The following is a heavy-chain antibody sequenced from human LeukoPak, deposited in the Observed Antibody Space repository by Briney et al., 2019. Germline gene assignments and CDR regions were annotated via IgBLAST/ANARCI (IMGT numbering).Heavy chain of an antibody. J-gene: IGHJ4*02. D-gene: IGHD1-26*01. CDR1: GFTFSSYG. CDR2: IRYDGSNK. V-gene: IGHV3-30*02. Sequence: GGSLRLSCAASGFTFSSYGMHWVRQAPGKGLEWVAFIRYDGSNKYYADSVKGRFTISRDNSKNTLYLQVNSLRAEDTAVYYCAKDRKSGSKKVYYFDYWGQGTLVTVSS. CDR3: AKDRKSGSKKVYYFDY.